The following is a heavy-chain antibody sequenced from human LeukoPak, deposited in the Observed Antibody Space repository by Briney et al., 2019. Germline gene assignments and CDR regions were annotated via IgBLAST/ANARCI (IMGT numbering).Heavy chain of an antibody. CDR1: GGTFSSYA. J-gene: IGHJ5*02. Sequence: SVKVSCKASGGTFSSYAISWVRQAPGQGLEWMGGIIPTFGTANYAQKFQGRVSITADESTSTAYMELSSLRSEDTAVYYCARDKGVLRYFDWFQNWFDPWGQGTLVTVSS. CDR2: IIPTFGTA. V-gene: IGHV1-69*13. CDR3: ARDKGVLRYFDWFQNWFDP. D-gene: IGHD3-9*01.